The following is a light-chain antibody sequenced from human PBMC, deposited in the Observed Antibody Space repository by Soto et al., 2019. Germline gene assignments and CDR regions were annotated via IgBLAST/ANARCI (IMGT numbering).Light chain of an antibody. CDR2: SNN. CDR1: SSNIGSNT. J-gene: IGLJ3*02. Sequence: QSVLTQPPPASGTPGQRVTISCSGSSSNIGSNTVHWYQQLPGTAPKLLIYSNNQRPSGVPDRFSGSKSGTSASLAISGLQSEDAADYYCAAWDDSLNGWVFGGGTKLTVL. V-gene: IGLV1-44*01. CDR3: AAWDDSLNGWV.